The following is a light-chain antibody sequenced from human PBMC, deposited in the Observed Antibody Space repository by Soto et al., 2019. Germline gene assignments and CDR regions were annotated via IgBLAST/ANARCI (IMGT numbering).Light chain of an antibody. J-gene: IGKJ1*01. CDR2: AAS. CDR3: QKYNSAPLT. Sequence: DIQMTQSPSSLSASVGDRVTITCRASQVISNYLAWYQQKPGKVPKLLIYAASTLQSGVPFRFSGSGSGTDFTLIISSLQPEDVATYYCQKYNSAPLTFGQGTKVEIK. V-gene: IGKV1-27*01. CDR1: QVISNY.